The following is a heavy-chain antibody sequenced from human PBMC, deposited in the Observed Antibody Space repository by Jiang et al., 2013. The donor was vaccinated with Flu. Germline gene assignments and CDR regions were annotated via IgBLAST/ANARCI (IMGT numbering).Heavy chain of an antibody. CDR2: IYHSGST. J-gene: IGHJ4*02. V-gene: IGHV4-39*07. CDR3: ARALKYSGFELPYFDF. CDR1: GGSISGSGHY. D-gene: IGHD5-12*01. Sequence: LLKPSETLSLTCTVSGGSISGSGHYWVWIRQPPGKGLEWIGSIYHSGSTYYKPSLKSRVAISVDTSRIHFSLNLSSVTAADTAVYYCARALKYSGFELPYFDFWGQGTLVTVSS.